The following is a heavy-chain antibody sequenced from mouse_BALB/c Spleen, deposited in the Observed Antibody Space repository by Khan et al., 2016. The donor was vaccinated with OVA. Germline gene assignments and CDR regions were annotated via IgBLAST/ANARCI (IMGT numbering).Heavy chain of an antibody. CDR2: INPSNGYT. J-gene: IGHJ3*01. CDR3: LRDAAYYRCEGWFDY. V-gene: IGHV1-4*01. Sequence: QVQLKQSGAELARPGASVKMSCKASGYTFTSYTIHWIKLRPGQGLEWIGYINPSNGYTNYNQKFKDKATLTADKSSTTAYMQLSSLTSDDSAVYNLLRDAAYYRCEGWFDYWGQGTLVTVSA. CDR1: GYTFTSYT. D-gene: IGHD2-14*01.